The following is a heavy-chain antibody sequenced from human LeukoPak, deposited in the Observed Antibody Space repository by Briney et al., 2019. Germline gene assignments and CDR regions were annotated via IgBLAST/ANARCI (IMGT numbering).Heavy chain of an antibody. V-gene: IGHV4-34*01. CDR2: IIHSGNT. J-gene: IGHJ4*02. Sequence: SSDTLSLICALYGGSFSVLFWSWLRHPPGKGREWIGEIIHSGNTNYNPSLKRRVTISVDTSKNQCSLQLISVTAADTAVYYCARGLQHYGDYRDYWGQGTLVTVSS. D-gene: IGHD4-17*01. CDR1: GGSFSVLF. CDR3: ARGLQHYGDYRDY.